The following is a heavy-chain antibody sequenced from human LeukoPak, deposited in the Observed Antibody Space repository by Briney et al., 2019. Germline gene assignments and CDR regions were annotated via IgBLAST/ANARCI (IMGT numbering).Heavy chain of an antibody. V-gene: IGHV4-30-4*08. Sequence: SETLSLTCTVSGGSISSGDYYWGWIRQPPGKGLGWIGYIYYSGSTYYNPSLKSRVTISVDTSKNQFSLKLSSVTAADTAVYYCARVPLPAAIFDWFDPWGQGTLVTVSS. CDR3: ARVPLPAAIFDWFDP. D-gene: IGHD2-2*01. CDR1: GGSISSGDYY. J-gene: IGHJ5*02. CDR2: IYYSGST.